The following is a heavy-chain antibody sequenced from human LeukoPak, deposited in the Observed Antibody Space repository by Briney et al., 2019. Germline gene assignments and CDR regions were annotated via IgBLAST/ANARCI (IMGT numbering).Heavy chain of an antibody. CDR2: IRSSGADI. Sequence: GGSLRLSCAAAGFTLSDDYMTWIRQAPGRGLEWVSYIRSSGADIFYADSVKGRFSISRDIAKNSLYLQMDSLRAEDTAVYYCARALSGTYLDFWGQGTLVTVSS. J-gene: IGHJ4*02. V-gene: IGHV3-11*01. CDR3: ARALSGTYLDF. CDR1: GFTLSDDY. D-gene: IGHD3-10*01.